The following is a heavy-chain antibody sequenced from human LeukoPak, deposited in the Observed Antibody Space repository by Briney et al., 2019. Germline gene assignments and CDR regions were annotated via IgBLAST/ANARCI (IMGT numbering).Heavy chain of an antibody. CDR2: IYYSGST. CDR1: SGSISSSSYY. D-gene: IGHD3-22*01. CDR3: ARRRYYDSAGYLD. J-gene: IGHJ1*01. V-gene: IGHV4-39*02. Sequence: SETLSLTCTISSGSISSSSYYWGWIRQPPGKGLEWIADIYYSGSTYYNPSLKSRVSISIDTSNNHFSLRLSSVTAADTALYYCARRRYYDSAGYLDWGQGTLVTVSS.